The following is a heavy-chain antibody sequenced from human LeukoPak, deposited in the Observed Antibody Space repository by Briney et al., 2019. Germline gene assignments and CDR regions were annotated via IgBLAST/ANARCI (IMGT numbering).Heavy chain of an antibody. CDR2: INHSGST. D-gene: IGHD3-16*02. CDR3: ARERIWGSYRYFDY. J-gene: IGHJ4*02. V-gene: IGHV4-34*01. CDR1: GGSFSGYY. Sequence: SETLSLTCTVSGGSFSGYYWSWIRQPPGKGLEWIGEINHSGSTNYNPSLKSRVTISVDTSKNQFSLKLSSVTAADTAVYYCARERIWGSYRYFDYWGQGTLVTVSS.